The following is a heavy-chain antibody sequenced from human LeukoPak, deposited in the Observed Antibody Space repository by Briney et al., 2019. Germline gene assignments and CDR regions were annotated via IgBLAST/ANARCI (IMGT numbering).Heavy chain of an antibody. V-gene: IGHV3-11*03. CDR1: GIPFSDFY. CDR2: ISSSSSYT. Sequence: PGGSLRLSCVVSGIPFSDFYMNWIRQAPGKGLEWISYISSSSSYTDYAASVKGRFTISRDNAKSALYLQMNSLRVEDTAVYYCAAGTAADYWGQGTLVIVSS. D-gene: IGHD6-13*01. CDR3: AAGTAADY. J-gene: IGHJ4*02.